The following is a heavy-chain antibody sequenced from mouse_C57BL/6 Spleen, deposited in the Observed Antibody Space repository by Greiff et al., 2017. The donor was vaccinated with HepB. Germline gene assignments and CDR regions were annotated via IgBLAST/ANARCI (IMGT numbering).Heavy chain of an antibody. CDR1: GFTFTDYY. J-gene: IGHJ1*03. D-gene: IGHD1-1*01. Sequence: EVMLVESGGGLVQPGGSLSLSCAASGFTFTDYYMSWVRQPPGKALEWLGFIRNKANGYTTEYSASVKGRFTISRDNSQSILYLQMNALRAEDSATYYCAGLTVVATDWYFDVWGTGTTVTVSS. CDR3: AGLTVVATDWYFDV. V-gene: IGHV7-3*01. CDR2: IRNKANGYTT.